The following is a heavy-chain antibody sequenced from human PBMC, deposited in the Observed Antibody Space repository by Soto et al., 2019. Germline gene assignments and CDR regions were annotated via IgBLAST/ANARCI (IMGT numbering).Heavy chain of an antibody. Sequence: GASVKVSCKASGYTFTGYYMHWVRQAPGQGLEWMGWINPNSGGTNYAQKFQGWVTMTRDTSISTAYMELSRLRSDDTAVYYFARGDYDFWSGSEPYGGFDPWGQGTLVTVSS. D-gene: IGHD3-3*01. CDR3: ARGDYDFWSGSEPYGGFDP. V-gene: IGHV1-2*04. CDR2: INPNSGGT. J-gene: IGHJ5*02. CDR1: GYTFTGYY.